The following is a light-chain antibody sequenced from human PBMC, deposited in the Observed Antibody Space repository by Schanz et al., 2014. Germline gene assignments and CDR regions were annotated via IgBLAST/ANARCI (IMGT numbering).Light chain of an antibody. V-gene: IGLV2-11*01. CDR2: DVS. CDR3: CSYTSSSTRV. Sequence: QSALTQPRSVSGSPGQSVTISCTGTSSDVGGYDYVSWYQQHPGKAPKLMICDVSKRPSGVPDRFSGSKSDNTASLTISGLQAEDEADYYCCSYTSSSTRVFGGGTKLTVL. CDR1: SSDVGGYDY. J-gene: IGLJ3*02.